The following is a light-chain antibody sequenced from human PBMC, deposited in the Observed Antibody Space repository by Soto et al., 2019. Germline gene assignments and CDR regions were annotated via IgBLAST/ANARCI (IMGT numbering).Light chain of an antibody. Sequence: DIQMTQSPSSLSASVGDRVTITCRASQSISAYLTWYQQKPGQAPKLLIYATSRLQSGVPSRFSGSGSGTDFTLTISSLQPEDFVTYYCQQGYSSPRTFGQGTKVEIK. J-gene: IGKJ1*01. V-gene: IGKV1-39*01. CDR2: ATS. CDR1: QSISAY. CDR3: QQGYSSPRT.